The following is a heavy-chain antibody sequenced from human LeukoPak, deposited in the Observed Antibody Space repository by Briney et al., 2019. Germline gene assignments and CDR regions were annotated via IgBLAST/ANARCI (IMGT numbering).Heavy chain of an antibody. D-gene: IGHD2-8*01. CDR3: ARSQALGVYYDY. CDR2: ISSSSSYI. Sequence: GGSLRLSCAASGFNFSSYSMNWVRQAPGKGLEWVSSISSSSSYIYYADSVKGRFTISRDNAKNSLYLQMNSLRAEDTAVYYCARSQALGVYYDYWGQGTLVTVSS. CDR1: GFNFSSYS. J-gene: IGHJ4*02. V-gene: IGHV3-21*01.